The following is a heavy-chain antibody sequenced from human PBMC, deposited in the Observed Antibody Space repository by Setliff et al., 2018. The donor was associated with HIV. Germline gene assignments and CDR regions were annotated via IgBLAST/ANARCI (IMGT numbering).Heavy chain of an antibody. CDR2: ISGRDSTI. CDR3: SKGGAYGDSNAGGMDV. J-gene: IGHJ6*02. D-gene: IGHD4-17*01. V-gene: IGHV3-11*01. Sequence: PGGSLRLSCAASGFIFSDYYMSWIRQAPGKGLEWVSYISGRDSTIYYADSVKGRFTISRDNAKNSLYLQMSSLRIEDTAFYYCSKGGAYGDSNAGGMDVWGQGTMVTVSS. CDR1: GFIFSDYY.